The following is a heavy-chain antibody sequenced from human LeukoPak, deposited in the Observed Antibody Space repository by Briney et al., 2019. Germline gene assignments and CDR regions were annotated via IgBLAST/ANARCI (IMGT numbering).Heavy chain of an antibody. Sequence: PGGSLRLSCAASGFTFSDYYMSWIRQAPGKGLEWVSFISSSGSTIYYADSVKGRFTISRDNAKNSLYLQMNSLRAEDTAVYYCARDHVVVVHDAFDIWGQGTMVTVSS. J-gene: IGHJ3*02. CDR3: ARDHVVVVHDAFDI. D-gene: IGHD3-22*01. V-gene: IGHV3-11*01. CDR1: GFTFSDYY. CDR2: ISSSGSTI.